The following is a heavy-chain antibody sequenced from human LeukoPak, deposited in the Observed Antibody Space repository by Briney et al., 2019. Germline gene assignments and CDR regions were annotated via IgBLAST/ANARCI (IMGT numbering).Heavy chain of an antibody. V-gene: IGHV4-4*07. J-gene: IGHJ4*02. CDR1: GGSISSYY. CDR2: ISTSGST. CDR3: AGSYGVDALIHFDS. Sequence: SETLSLTCIVSGGSISSYYWSWIRQPAGKGLEWIGRISTSGSTNYNPSLKSRVTMSLDASKNQFSLKLSSVTAADTAVYYCAGSYGVDALIHFDSGGQGTLVTVSS. D-gene: IGHD4-17*01.